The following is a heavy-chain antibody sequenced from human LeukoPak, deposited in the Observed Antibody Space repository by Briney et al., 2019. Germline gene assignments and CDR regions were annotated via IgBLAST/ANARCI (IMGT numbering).Heavy chain of an antibody. V-gene: IGHV1-18*01. J-gene: IGHJ4*02. D-gene: IGHD3-3*01. CDR2: ISAYNGNT. CDR3: ARDFSSGWPNFDY. CDR1: GYTFTIYG. Sequence: EASVKVSCKASGYTFTIYGISWVRQALGQGLEWMGWISAYNGNTNYAQKLQGRVTMTTDTSTSTAYMELRSLRSDDTAVYYCARDFSSGWPNFDYWGQGTLVTVSS.